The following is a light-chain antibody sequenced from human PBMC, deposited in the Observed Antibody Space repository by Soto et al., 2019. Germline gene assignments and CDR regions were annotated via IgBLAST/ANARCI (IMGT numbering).Light chain of an antibody. CDR2: KAS. Sequence: DIQMTXSPSXLXGSXGDRVTIXXXASQTISSWLAWXQQKPGKAPKLLIYKASTLKSGVPSRFSGXGSGTEFTLTISSLQPDDFATYYCQHYNSYSEAFGQGTKVELK. CDR3: QHYNSYSEA. CDR1: QTISSW. J-gene: IGKJ1*01. V-gene: IGKV1-5*03.